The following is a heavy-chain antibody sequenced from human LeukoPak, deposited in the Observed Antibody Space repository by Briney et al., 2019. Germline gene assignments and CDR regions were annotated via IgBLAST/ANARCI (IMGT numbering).Heavy chain of an antibody. CDR3: AKDRQYSSGWYDAFDI. V-gene: IGHV3-23*01. J-gene: IGHJ3*02. CDR2: ISGSGGST. D-gene: IGHD6-19*01. Sequence: GGSLSLSCAASGFTFSSYAMSWVRQAPGKGLEWVSAISGSGGSTYYADSVKGRFTISRDNSKNTLYLQMNSLRAKDTAVYYCAKDRQYSSGWYDAFDIWGQGTMVSVSS. CDR1: GFTFSSYA.